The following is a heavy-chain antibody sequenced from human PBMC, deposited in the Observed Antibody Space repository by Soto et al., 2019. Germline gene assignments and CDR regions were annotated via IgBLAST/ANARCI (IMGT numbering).Heavy chain of an antibody. V-gene: IGHV1-69*02. CDR2: VIPIFDVT. CDR1: GGTFSIYT. Sequence: QVQLVQSGSEVKKPGSSVKVSCKDSGGTFSIYTISWVRQAPGQGLEWMGRVIPIFDVTSYAQRFQGRVTITADKSTTTAYMELSSLRSEDTAVYYCARDRDNSNWPNFDYWGQATLVTVSS. CDR3: ARDRDNSNWPNFDY. D-gene: IGHD6-13*01. J-gene: IGHJ4*02.